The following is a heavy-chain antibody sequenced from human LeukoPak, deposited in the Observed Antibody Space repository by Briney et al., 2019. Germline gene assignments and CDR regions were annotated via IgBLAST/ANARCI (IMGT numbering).Heavy chain of an antibody. CDR3: ARDLKRGYSSGRYSWGTGSSNDY. J-gene: IGHJ4*02. CDR1: GYTFTSYG. CDR2: ISGYNGNT. D-gene: IGHD6-19*01. Sequence: ASLKVFCKASGYTFTSYGISWVRQAPGQGLEWMGWISGYNGNTNYAQKLQGRVTMTTDTSTNTAYMELRSLRSDDTAVYYCARDLKRGYSSGRYSWGTGSSNDYWGQGTLVTVSS. V-gene: IGHV1-18*01.